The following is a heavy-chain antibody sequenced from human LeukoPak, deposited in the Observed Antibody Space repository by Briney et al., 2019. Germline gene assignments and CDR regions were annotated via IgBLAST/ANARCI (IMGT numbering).Heavy chain of an antibody. CDR1: GGSISSGGYY. Sequence: SETLSLTCTVSGGSISSGGYYWSWIRQHPGKGLEWIGYIYYSGSTYYNPFLKSRVTISVDTSKNQFSLKLSSVTAADTAVYYCARGYDILTGYYLDYWGQGTLVTVSS. D-gene: IGHD3-9*01. CDR2: IYYSGST. J-gene: IGHJ4*02. CDR3: ARGYDILTGYYLDY. V-gene: IGHV4-31*03.